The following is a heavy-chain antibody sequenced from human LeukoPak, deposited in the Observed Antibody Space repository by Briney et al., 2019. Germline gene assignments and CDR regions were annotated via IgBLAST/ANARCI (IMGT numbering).Heavy chain of an antibody. V-gene: IGHV3-66*01. J-gene: IGHJ4*02. D-gene: IGHD6-19*01. CDR1: RFTISSNY. CDR2: ISSGGST. CDR3: ARGLYSSGWYFDY. Sequence: GGSLRLSCAASRFTISSNYMSWVRQAPGKGLDWVSVISSGGSTYYSDSVKGRFTISRDNSKNTLYLQINTLRAEDTAVYYCARGLYSSGWYFDYWGQGTLVTVSS.